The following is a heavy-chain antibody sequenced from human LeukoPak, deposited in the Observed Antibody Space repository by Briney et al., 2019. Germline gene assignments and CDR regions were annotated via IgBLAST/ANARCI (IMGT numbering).Heavy chain of an antibody. CDR1: GGSISSGSYY. CDR2: IYTSGST. D-gene: IGHD3-3*01. V-gene: IGHV4-61*02. J-gene: IGHJ3*02. CDR3: ARRLLFRIFGVEDAFDI. Sequence: PSETLSLTCTVSGGSISSGSYYWSWIRQPAGKGLEWIGRIYTSGSTNYNPPLKSRVTISVDTSKNQFSLKLSSVTAADTAVYYCARRLLFRIFGVEDAFDIWGQGTMVTVSS.